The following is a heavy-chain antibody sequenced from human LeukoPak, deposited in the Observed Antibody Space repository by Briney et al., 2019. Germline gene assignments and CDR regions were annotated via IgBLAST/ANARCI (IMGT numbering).Heavy chain of an antibody. CDR2: INPENGGT. Sequence: ASVKVSCKASGYIFTGQYIHWVRQTPGQGLEWMGRINPENGGTDYAKKFKGRVAMTRDTSISTAYMDLTRLRSDDSAVYHCARGRGWDAFDIWGQGTLVTVSS. CDR3: ARGRGWDAFDI. V-gene: IGHV1-2*06. D-gene: IGHD3-10*01. CDR1: GYIFTGQY. J-gene: IGHJ3*02.